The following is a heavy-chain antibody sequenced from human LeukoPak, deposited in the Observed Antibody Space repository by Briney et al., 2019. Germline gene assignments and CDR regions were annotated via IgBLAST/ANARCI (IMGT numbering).Heavy chain of an antibody. J-gene: IGHJ3*02. CDR2: IYYTGST. CDR1: GDSSRISSYY. Sequence: PSETLSLTCTLSGDSSRISSYYWGWIRQPPGKGLEWNGSIYYTGSTYYNPSLKSRVSISIDMSKSQFSLKLTSVTAADTAVYYCARPYRIRSAFDIWGQGTMVTVSS. D-gene: IGHD2-2*02. V-gene: IGHV4-39*01. CDR3: ARPYRIRSAFDI.